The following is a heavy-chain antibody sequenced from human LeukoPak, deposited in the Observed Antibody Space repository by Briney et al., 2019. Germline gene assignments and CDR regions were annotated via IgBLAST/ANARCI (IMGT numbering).Heavy chain of an antibody. CDR2: INHSGST. CDR3: ARMSLGRRKTYYYDSSGYYPFDY. V-gene: IGHV4-34*01. D-gene: IGHD3-22*01. CDR1: GGSISNYY. Sequence: SETLSLTCTVSGGSISNYYWSWIRQPPGKGLEWIGEINHSGSTNYNPSLKSRVTISVDTSKNQFSLKLSSVTAAGTAVYYCARMSLGRRKTYYYDSSGYYPFDYWGQGTLVTVSS. J-gene: IGHJ4*02.